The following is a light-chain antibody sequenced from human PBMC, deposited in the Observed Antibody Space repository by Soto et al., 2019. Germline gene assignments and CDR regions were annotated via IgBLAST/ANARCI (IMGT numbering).Light chain of an antibody. J-gene: IGKJ1*01. CDR1: QILLYSSDNKNY. Sequence: DIVMTQSPDSLAVSLGERATINCKSSQILLYSSDNKNYLAWYQQKPGQPPKLLIYWASTRESGVPDRFSGSGSGTEFTLTISSLQPDDFATYYCQQYNSYSPWTFGQGTKVDIK. CDR3: QQYNSYSPWT. V-gene: IGKV4-1*01. CDR2: WAS.